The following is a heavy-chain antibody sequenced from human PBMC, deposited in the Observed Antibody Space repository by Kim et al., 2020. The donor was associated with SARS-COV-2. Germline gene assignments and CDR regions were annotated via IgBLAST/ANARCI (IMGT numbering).Heavy chain of an antibody. CDR3: ASLKGEYSSSRDY. D-gene: IGHD6-6*01. V-gene: IGHV4-39*01. Sequence: YNPTLKRRVTISVDTSKNQFSLKLSSVTAADKAVYYCASLKGEYSSSRDYWGQGTLVTVSS. J-gene: IGHJ4*02.